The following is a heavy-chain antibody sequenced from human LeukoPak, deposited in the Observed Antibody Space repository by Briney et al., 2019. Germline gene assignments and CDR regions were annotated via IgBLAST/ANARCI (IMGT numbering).Heavy chain of an antibody. CDR1: GGSISGSVW. D-gene: IGHD3-16*01. CDR2: IYHRGNI. V-gene: IGHV4-4*02. CDR3: AGQGGFYLDH. J-gene: IGHJ5*02. Sequence: SETVSLTCAVSGGSISGSVWWSWVRQPPGKGLEWIGEIYHRGNINYNPSLKSRVTISLDKSQNHFSLNLNSVTAADTAVYYCAGQGGFYLDHWGQGILVTVSS.